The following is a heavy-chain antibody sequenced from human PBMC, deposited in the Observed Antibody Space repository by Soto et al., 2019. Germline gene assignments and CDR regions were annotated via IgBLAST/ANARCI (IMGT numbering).Heavy chain of an antibody. CDR3: AGVGVTYYYYGMDV. Sequence: KVSCKASGYTFTSYDINWVRQATGQGLEWMGWMNPNSGNTGYAQKFQGRVTMTRNTSISTAYMELSSLRSEDTAVYYCAGVGVTYYYYGMDVWGQGXTVTVSS. V-gene: IGHV1-8*01. D-gene: IGHD1-26*01. CDR2: MNPNSGNT. J-gene: IGHJ6*02. CDR1: GYTFTSYD.